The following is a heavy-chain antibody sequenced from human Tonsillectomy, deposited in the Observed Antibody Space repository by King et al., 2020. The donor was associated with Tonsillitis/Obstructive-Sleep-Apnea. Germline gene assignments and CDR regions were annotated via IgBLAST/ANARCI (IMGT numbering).Heavy chain of an antibody. V-gene: IGHV1-18*01. CDR3: AIHSMGHYYDSSGYYTFDS. CDR1: GYTFTSYG. D-gene: IGHD3-22*01. CDR2: ISPYNGDT. J-gene: IGHJ4*02. Sequence: VQLVESGAEVKKPGASVKVSCKASGYTFTSYGISWVRQAPGQGLEWMGWISPYNGDTNFAQKLQGRVTMTTGTSTSTAYLELRSLRSDDTAVYYCAIHSMGHYYDSSGYYTFDSWGQGTLVTVSS.